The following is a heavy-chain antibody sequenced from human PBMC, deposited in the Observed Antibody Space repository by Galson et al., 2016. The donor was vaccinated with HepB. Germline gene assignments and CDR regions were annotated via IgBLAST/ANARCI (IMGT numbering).Heavy chain of an antibody. CDR2: INHSGST. CDR3: ARGDNPDYGDYASAYYYMDV. J-gene: IGHJ6*03. Sequence: ETLSLTCAVYGGSFSGYYWSWIRQPPGKGLEWIGEINHSGSTNYNTSLQSRVTFSVDTSKNQFSLKLSSVTAADTAVYYCARGDNPDYGDYASAYYYMDVWGKGTTVTVSS. D-gene: IGHD4-17*01. V-gene: IGHV4-34*01. CDR1: GGSFSGYY.